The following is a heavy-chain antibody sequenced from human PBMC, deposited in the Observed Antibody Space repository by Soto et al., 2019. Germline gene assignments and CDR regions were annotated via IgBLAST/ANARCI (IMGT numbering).Heavy chain of an antibody. CDR1: GYTFTSYA. V-gene: IGHV1-3*01. J-gene: IGHJ6*02. Sequence: ASVKFSCKASGYTFTSYAMHWVRQAPGQRLEWMGWINAGNGNTKYSQKFQGRVTMTRDTSASTAYMELSSLRSEDTVMYYCARGGFYDSSGARNYYYYGMNVWGQGTTVTVSS. CDR3: ARGGFYDSSGARNYYYYGMNV. D-gene: IGHD3-22*01. CDR2: INAGNGNT.